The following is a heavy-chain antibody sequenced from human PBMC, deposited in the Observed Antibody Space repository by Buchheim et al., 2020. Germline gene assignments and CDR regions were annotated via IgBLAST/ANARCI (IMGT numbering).Heavy chain of an antibody. D-gene: IGHD2-15*01. CDR3: ARVLGYCSGGSCYWVFDY. Sequence: QVQLQESGPGLVKPSETLSLTCTVSGGSISSYYWSWIRQPPGKGLEWIGYIYYSGSTNYNPSLKSRVTISVETSKNQFSLQLSSVTAADTAVYYCARVLGYCSGGSCYWVFDYWGQGTL. CDR2: IYYSGST. CDR1: GGSISSYY. J-gene: IGHJ4*02. V-gene: IGHV4-59*13.